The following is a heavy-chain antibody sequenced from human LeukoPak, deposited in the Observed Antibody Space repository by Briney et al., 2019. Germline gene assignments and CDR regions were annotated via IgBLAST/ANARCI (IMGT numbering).Heavy chain of an antibody. Sequence: GASVKVSCKASGGTFSSYAISWVRQASGQGLEWMGGIIPIFGTANYAQKFQGRVTITADKSTSTAYMELSSLRSEDTAVYYCARVDSSSSYYYYYMDVWGKGTTVTVSS. CDR1: GGTFSSYA. CDR3: ARVDSSSSYYYYYMDV. V-gene: IGHV1-69*06. D-gene: IGHD6-6*01. CDR2: IIPIFGTA. J-gene: IGHJ6*03.